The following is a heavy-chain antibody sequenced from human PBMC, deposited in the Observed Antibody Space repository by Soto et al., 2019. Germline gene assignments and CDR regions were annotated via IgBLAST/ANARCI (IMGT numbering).Heavy chain of an antibody. V-gene: IGHV1-46*01. CDR2: INPSGGST. CDR3: ARDVERAVDTAMVTGGYGY. CDR1: GYTFTSYY. J-gene: IGHJ4*02. Sequence: GASVKVSGKASGYTFTSYYMHWVRQAPGQGLEWMGIINPSGGSTSYAQKFQGRVTMTRDTSTSTVYMELSSLRSEDTAVYYCARDVERAVDTAMVTGGYGYWGQGTLVTVSS. D-gene: IGHD5-18*01.